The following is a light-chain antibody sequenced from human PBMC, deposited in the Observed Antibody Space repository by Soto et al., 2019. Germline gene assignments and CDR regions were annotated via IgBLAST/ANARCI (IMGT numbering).Light chain of an antibody. Sequence: EILLTQSPGTLSLSPGERATLSCRASQSVSSNQLTWYQQKPGQAPRLLIYGTFNRPTGIPDRFSGSGSGTDFTLTISRLEPEDFAVYYCQQYSSSPYTLGQGTKLDSK. J-gene: IGKJ2*01. CDR1: QSVSSNQ. V-gene: IGKV3-20*01. CDR3: QQYSSSPYT. CDR2: GTF.